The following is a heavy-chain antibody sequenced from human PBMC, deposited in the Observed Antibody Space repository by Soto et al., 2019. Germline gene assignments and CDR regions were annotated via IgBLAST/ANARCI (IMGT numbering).Heavy chain of an antibody. D-gene: IGHD6-6*01. V-gene: IGHV3-23*01. CDR2: ISSSGDDT. CDR1: GFTFSNYA. J-gene: IGHJ5*02. CDR3: AKNGYEYSTSSPWFDP. Sequence: GGSLGLSCAASGFTFSNYAMNWVRQAPGKGLEWVSSISSSGDDTYYPDSVKGRFTISRDNSRNTLYLQMNSLRAEDTAIYFCAKNGYEYSTSSPWFDPWGQGTLVTV.